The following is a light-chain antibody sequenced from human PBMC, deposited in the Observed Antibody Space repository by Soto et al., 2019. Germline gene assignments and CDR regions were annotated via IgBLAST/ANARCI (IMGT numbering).Light chain of an antibody. V-gene: IGKV3-15*01. Sequence: EVVLTQSPVTVSLSPGERATLSCRASQSISNYLAWYQQKPGQAPRVLIYGASTRATGIPARFSGSGSGTEFTLTVSSLQTEDFAVYYCQHYNDWPPTWTFGQGTKV. CDR1: QSISNY. CDR3: QHYNDWPPTWT. J-gene: IGKJ1*01. CDR2: GAS.